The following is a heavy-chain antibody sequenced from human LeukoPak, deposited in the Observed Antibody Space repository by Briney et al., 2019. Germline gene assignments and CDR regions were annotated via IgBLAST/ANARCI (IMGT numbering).Heavy chain of an antibody. J-gene: IGHJ4*02. Sequence: GGSLRLSCAASGFTFRNYYMSWVRQAPGKGLEWVANIKQDGSEKYYVDSVKGRSTISRDNAKNSLYLQMNSLRAEDTAVYYCAREVTPFYWGQGTLVTVSS. D-gene: IGHD4-23*01. V-gene: IGHV3-7*01. CDR3: AREVTPFY. CDR1: GFTFRNYY. CDR2: IKQDGSEK.